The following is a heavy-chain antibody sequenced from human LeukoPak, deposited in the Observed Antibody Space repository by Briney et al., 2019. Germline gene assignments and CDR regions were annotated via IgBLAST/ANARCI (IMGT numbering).Heavy chain of an antibody. D-gene: IGHD3-10*01. CDR1: GGSISSYY. V-gene: IGHV4-59*01. CDR3: AKGDFYGSGRDYYYYMDV. Sequence: SETLSLTCTGSGGSISSYYWSWIRQPPGKGLECIGYIHYTGSTNYNPSLKSRVTISVNTSKNQFSLKLNSVTAADTAVYCCAKGDFYGSGRDYYYYMDVWGKGTTVTISS. J-gene: IGHJ6*03. CDR2: IHYTGST.